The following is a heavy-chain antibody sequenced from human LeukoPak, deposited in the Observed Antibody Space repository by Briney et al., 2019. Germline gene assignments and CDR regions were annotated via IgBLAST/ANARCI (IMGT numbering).Heavy chain of an antibody. CDR2: ISWDGGST. CDR1: GFTFDDYA. Sequence: PGGSLRLSCAASGFTFDDYAMHWVRQAPGKGLEWVSLISWDGGSTYYADSVKGRFTISRDNSKNSLYLQMNSLRAEDTALYYCAKRYCSGGSCYRSDFDYWGQGTLVTVSS. CDR3: AKRYCSGGSCYRSDFDY. V-gene: IGHV3-43D*03. J-gene: IGHJ4*02. D-gene: IGHD2-15*01.